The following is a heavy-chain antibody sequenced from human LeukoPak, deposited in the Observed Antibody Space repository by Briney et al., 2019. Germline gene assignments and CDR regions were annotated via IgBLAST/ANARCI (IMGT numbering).Heavy chain of an antibody. CDR1: GYTFSNYG. Sequence: GASVKVSCKASGYTFSNYGISWVRQAPGQGLEWMGWISAYNGNTNYAQKLQGRVTMTTDTSTSTAYMELRSLRSEDTAVYYCARDREGDCSSTSCSPSDYYYMDVWGKGTTVTVSS. CDR3: ARDREGDCSSTSCSPSDYYYMDV. V-gene: IGHV1-18*01. CDR2: ISAYNGNT. D-gene: IGHD2-2*01. J-gene: IGHJ6*03.